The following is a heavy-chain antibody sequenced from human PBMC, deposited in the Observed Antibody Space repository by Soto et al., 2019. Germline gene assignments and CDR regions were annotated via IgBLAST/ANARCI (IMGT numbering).Heavy chain of an antibody. J-gene: IGHJ6*02. Sequence: GGSLRLSCAASGFTFSSYAMHWVRQAPGKGLEWVAVISYDGSNKYYADSVKGRFTISRDNSKNTLYLQMNSLRAEDTAVYYCARDTYYYGSGSYFRYYYYYGMDVWGQGTTVTVSS. CDR3: ARDTYYYGSGSYFRYYYYYGMDV. CDR1: GFTFSSYA. V-gene: IGHV3-30-3*01. CDR2: ISYDGSNK. D-gene: IGHD3-10*01.